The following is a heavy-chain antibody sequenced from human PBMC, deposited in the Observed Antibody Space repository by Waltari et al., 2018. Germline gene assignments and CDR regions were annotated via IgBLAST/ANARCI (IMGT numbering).Heavy chain of an antibody. V-gene: IGHV3-48*03. CDR2: IRSSGSTI. Sequence: EVQLVESGGGLVQPGGSLRLSCAASGFTFSSYEMNWVRQAPGKGLEWVSYIRSSGSTIYYADSVKGRFTISRDNAKNSLYLQMNSLRAEDTAVYYCARELERQFPWFDPWGQGTLVTVSS. J-gene: IGHJ5*02. CDR3: ARELERQFPWFDP. D-gene: IGHD1-1*01. CDR1: GFTFSSYE.